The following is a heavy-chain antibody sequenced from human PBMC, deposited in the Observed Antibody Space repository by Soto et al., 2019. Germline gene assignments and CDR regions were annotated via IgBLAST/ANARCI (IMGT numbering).Heavy chain of an antibody. CDR3: ARPRPSLRLTGTTTLWRLFDY. D-gene: IGHD1-20*01. CDR1: DGSISSCDYY. CDR2: IHYSGHS. Sequence: PSETLSLTCTVSDGSISSCDYYWSWIRQHTGKGLEWIGHIHYSGHSYYNPSLKSRVTISVDTSKNHFSLKLNSVTAADTAVYYCARPRPSLRLTGTTTLWRLFDYSCPGNLVTVFS. V-gene: IGHV4-31*03. J-gene: IGHJ4*02.